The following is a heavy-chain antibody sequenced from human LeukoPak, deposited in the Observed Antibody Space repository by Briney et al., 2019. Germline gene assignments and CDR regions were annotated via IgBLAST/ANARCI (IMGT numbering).Heavy chain of an antibody. Sequence: PSETLSLTCAVYSGSFNGYYWSWIRQPPGRGLEWIGEINHSGSTNYNPSLRSRVTISVDTSKNQFSLKMISVTAADPAVYYCARMTSGAFNMWGQGTMVTVSS. CDR1: SGSFNGYY. CDR2: INHSGST. J-gene: IGHJ3*02. CDR3: ARMTSGAFNM. V-gene: IGHV4-34*01.